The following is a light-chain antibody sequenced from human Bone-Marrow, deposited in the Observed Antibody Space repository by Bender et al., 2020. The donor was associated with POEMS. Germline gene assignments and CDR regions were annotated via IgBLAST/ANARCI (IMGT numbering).Light chain of an antibody. CDR2: EVN. CDR1: NGDVGTYNL. J-gene: IGLJ2*01. Sequence: QSALTQPASVSGSPGQSVTISCTGTNGDVGTYNLVSWYQQHPGKAPKLMICEVNKRPSGVPDRFSGSKSGNTASLTVSGLQAEDEADYYCSSYAGSNNFVFGGGTKLTVL. CDR3: SSYAGSNNFV. V-gene: IGLV2-8*01.